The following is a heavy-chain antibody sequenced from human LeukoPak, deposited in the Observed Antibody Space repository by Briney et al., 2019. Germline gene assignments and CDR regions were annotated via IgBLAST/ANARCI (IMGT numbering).Heavy chain of an antibody. J-gene: IGHJ4*02. CDR3: AAAAGTDY. Sequence: GRSLRLSCAASGFTFSSYAMHWVRQAPGKGLEWVAVISYDGSNKYYADSVKSRFTISRDNSKNTLYLQMNSLRAEDTAVYYCAAAAGTDYWGQGTLVTVSS. CDR2: ISYDGSNK. CDR1: GFTFSSYA. D-gene: IGHD6-13*01. V-gene: IGHV3-30*04.